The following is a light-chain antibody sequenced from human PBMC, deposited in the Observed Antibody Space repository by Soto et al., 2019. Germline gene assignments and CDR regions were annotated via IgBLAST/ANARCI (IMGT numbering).Light chain of an antibody. Sequence: QSVLTQPASVSRSPGQSITISCAGTNSNSGKNNYVSRYQQHPSKAPKLMSYDVNNRPSGVSNRFSGSKSGNTASLTISGLQAEDEADYYCSSYTSSSTPLCVFGTGTKVTVL. CDR2: DVN. V-gene: IGLV2-14*01. J-gene: IGLJ1*01. CDR3: SSYTSSSTPLCV. CDR1: NSNSGKNNY.